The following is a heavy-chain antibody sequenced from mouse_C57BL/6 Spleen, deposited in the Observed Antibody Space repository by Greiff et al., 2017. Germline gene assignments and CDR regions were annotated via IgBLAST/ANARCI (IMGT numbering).Heavy chain of an antibody. CDR2: INPGSGGT. Sequence: VQLQQSGAELVRPGTSVKVSCKASGYAFTNYLIEWVKQRPGQGLEWIGVINPGSGGTNYNEKFKGKATMTADKSSSTAYMQLSILTSEDSAVYFCARGGGVYYGNYGPFAYWGQGTLVTVSA. J-gene: IGHJ3*01. D-gene: IGHD2-1*01. V-gene: IGHV1-54*01. CDR3: ARGGGVYYGNYGPFAY. CDR1: GYAFTNYL.